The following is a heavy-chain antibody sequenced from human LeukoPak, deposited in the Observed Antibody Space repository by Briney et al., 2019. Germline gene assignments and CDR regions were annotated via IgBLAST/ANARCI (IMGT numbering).Heavy chain of an antibody. D-gene: IGHD6-6*01. V-gene: IGHV3-30*04. J-gene: IGHJ4*02. Sequence: GGSLRLSCAASGFTFSSYAMHWVRQSPGRGLEWGAVISFDGSKSYYADSVKGRFTISRDNSKNALYLQMNSLGPEDTAVYYCTRNAGSFNDFDYWGQGTLVTVPS. CDR3: TRNAGSFNDFDY. CDR1: GFTFSSYA. CDR2: ISFDGSKS.